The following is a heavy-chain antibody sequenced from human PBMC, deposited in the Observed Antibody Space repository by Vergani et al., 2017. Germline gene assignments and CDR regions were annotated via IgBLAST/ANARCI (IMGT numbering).Heavy chain of an antibody. CDR3: ARAYGSGSYYKYSHFDY. D-gene: IGHD3-10*01. CDR2: IYHSGST. CDR1: GYSISSGNY. Sequence: QVQLQESGPGLVKPSETLSLTCAVSGYSISSGNYWGWIRQPPGKGLEWIGIIYHSGSTYYNPSLKSRVTISVDTSKNQFSLKLSSVTAADTAVYYCARAYGSGSYYKYSHFDYWGQGTLVTVSS. J-gene: IGHJ4*02. V-gene: IGHV4-38-2*01.